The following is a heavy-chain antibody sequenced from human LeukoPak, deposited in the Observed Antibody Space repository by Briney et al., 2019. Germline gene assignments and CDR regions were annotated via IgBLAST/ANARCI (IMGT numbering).Heavy chain of an antibody. J-gene: IGHJ5*02. CDR3: ARHPLVGNWFDP. Sequence: SETLSLTCTVSGGSISSYYWSWIRQPPGKGLEWIGYIYYSGSTNYNPSLKSRVTISVDTSKNQFSLKLSSVTAADTAVYYCARHPLVGNWFDPWGQGTLVTVPS. CDR1: GGSISSYY. D-gene: IGHD1-26*01. CDR2: IYYSGST. V-gene: IGHV4-59*08.